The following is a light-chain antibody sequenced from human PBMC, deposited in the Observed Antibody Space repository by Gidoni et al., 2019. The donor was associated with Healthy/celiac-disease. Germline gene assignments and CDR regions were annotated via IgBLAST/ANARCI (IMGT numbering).Light chain of an antibody. CDR3: QQYYSTPYT. CDR1: QSVLYSSNNKNY. J-gene: IGKJ2*01. V-gene: IGKV4-1*01. CDR2: WAS. Sequence: DIVMTQSPDSLAVSPGERATINCKSSQSVLYSSNNKNYLAWYQHKPGQPPKLLISWASTRESGVPDRFSGSGSGTDFTLTISSLQAEDVAVYYCQQYYSTPYTFGQGTKLEIK.